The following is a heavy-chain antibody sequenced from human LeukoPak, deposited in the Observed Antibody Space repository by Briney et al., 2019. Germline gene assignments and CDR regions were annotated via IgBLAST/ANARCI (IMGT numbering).Heavy chain of an antibody. V-gene: IGHV1-18*04. J-gene: IGHJ4*02. Sequence: ASVKVSCKASGYTFTGYYMHWVRQAPGQGLEWMGWISAYNGNTNYAQRLQGRVTMTTDTSTSTAYMELRSLRSDDTAVYYCARDRGLRATAGTRIDFWGQGTLVTVSS. CDR2: ISAYNGNT. D-gene: IGHD6-13*01. CDR3: ARDRGLRATAGTRIDF. CDR1: GYTFTGYY.